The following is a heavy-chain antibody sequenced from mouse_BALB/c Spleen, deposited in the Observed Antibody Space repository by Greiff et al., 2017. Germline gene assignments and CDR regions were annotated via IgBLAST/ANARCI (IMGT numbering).Heavy chain of an antibody. CDR1: GYTFTSYW. CDR2: INPSTGYT. CDR3: ARGARAAWDY. J-gene: IGHJ4*01. V-gene: IGHV1-7*01. Sequence: VQLQQSGAELAKPGASVKMSCKASGYTFTSYWMHWVKQRPGQGLEWIGYINPSTGYTEYNQKFKDKATLTADKSSSTAYMQLSSLTSEDSAVYYCARGARAAWDYWGQGTSVTVSS. D-gene: IGHD3-1*01.